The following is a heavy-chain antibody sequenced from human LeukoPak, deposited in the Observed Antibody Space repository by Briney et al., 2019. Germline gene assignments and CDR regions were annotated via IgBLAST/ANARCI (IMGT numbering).Heavy chain of an antibody. Sequence: PGGSLRLSCAASGFTFSSYGMHWVRQAPGKGLEWVAFIRYDGSNKYYADSVKGRFTISRDNSKNTLYLQMNSLRAEDTAVYYCAKIRDGYNSWWFDPWGQGTLVTVSS. V-gene: IGHV3-30*02. CDR1: GFTFSSYG. J-gene: IGHJ5*02. CDR2: IRYDGSNK. D-gene: IGHD5-24*01. CDR3: AKIRDGYNSWWFDP.